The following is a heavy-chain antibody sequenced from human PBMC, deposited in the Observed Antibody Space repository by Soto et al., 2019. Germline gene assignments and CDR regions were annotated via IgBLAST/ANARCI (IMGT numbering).Heavy chain of an antibody. CDR2: ISYDGSNK. D-gene: IGHD3-3*01. V-gene: IGHV3-30-3*01. CDR1: GFTFSSYA. CDR3: ARDWRVRSAYYFDY. Sequence: QVQLVESGGGVVQPGRSLRLSCAASGFTFSSYAMHWVRQAPGKGLEWVAVISYDGSNKYYADSVKGRFTISRDNSKNTLYLQMDSLRAEDTAVYYCARDWRVRSAYYFDYWGQGTLVTVSS. J-gene: IGHJ4*02.